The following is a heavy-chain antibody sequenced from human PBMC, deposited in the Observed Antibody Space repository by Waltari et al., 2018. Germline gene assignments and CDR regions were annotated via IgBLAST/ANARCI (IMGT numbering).Heavy chain of an antibody. D-gene: IGHD3-3*01. CDR3: ARDRRNFWSGYYSGGY. V-gene: IGHV1-3*01. CDR1: GYTFTSYD. Sequence: QVQLVQSGAEVKKPGASVKGSCKAAGYTFTSYDMHWVRQAPGQRLEWMGWINAGNGNTKYSQKFQGRVTITRDTSASTAYMELSSLRSEDTAVYYCARDRRNFWSGYYSGGYWGQGTLVTVSS. CDR2: INAGNGNT. J-gene: IGHJ4*02.